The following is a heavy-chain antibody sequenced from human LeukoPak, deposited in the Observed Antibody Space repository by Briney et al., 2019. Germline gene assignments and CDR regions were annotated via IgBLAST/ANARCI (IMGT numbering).Heavy chain of an antibody. Sequence: SETLTLTCTVSSGSISSSSYYWGRIRQPPGKGLEWIGSIYYSGSTYHNPSLKSRVTVSVDTSKNQFSLKLASVTAADTADYFCVRLRYNWNDAAYWGQGTLVTVSS. CDR1: SGSISSSSYY. CDR2: IYYSGST. V-gene: IGHV4-39*01. J-gene: IGHJ4*02. D-gene: IGHD1-20*01. CDR3: VRLRYNWNDAAY.